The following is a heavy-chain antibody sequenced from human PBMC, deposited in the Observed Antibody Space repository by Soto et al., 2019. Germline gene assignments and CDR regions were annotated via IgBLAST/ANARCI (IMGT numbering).Heavy chain of an antibody. CDR1: GITFSSYA. V-gene: IGHV3-23*01. J-gene: IGHJ6*02. CDR2: IRGSGDST. D-gene: IGHD2-2*01. CDR3: AKGLGVPAAPPKEIYYYYYYGMDV. Sequence: GGSLRLSGTASGITFSSYAMSWGRQSPGKGLEWVSAIRGSGDSTYHADSVNGRFPTSRGNSKNSADLSMSSVRAEDTAVYYCAKGLGVPAAPPKEIYYYYYYGMDVWGQGTMVTVSS.